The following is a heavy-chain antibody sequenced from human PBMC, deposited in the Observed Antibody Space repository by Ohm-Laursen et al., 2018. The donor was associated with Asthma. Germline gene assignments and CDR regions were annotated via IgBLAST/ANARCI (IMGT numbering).Heavy chain of an antibody. CDR2: IYNGGST. V-gene: IGHV3-53*01. Sequence: SLRLSCSASGITVSVNYMSWVRQAPGKGLEWVPVIYNGGSTYHADSVRGRFTISRDDAENTLYLQMNSLRADDSAVYYCARGSLEGLQWGQGTLVTVSS. J-gene: IGHJ4*02. CDR3: ARGSLEGLQ. D-gene: IGHD5-24*01. CDR1: GITVSVNY.